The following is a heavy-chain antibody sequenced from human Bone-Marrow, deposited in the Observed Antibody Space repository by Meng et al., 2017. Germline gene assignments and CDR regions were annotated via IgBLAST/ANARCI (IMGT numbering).Heavy chain of an antibody. Sequence: QVQLVQSAAAVKKAGSSVKVSCKASGGTFSSYAISWVRQAPGQGLEWMGGIIPIFGTANYAQKFQGRVTITADKSTSTAYMELSSLRSEDTAVYYCARAWNYYDSSGYYYYFDYWGQGTLVTVSS. CDR3: ARAWNYYDSSGYYYYFDY. D-gene: IGHD3-22*01. CDR1: GGTFSSYA. V-gene: IGHV1-69*06. J-gene: IGHJ4*02. CDR2: IIPIFGTA.